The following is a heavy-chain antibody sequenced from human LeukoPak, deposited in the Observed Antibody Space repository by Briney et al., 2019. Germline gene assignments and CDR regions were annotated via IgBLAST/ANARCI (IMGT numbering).Heavy chain of an antibody. CDR1: GGSISSSSYY. V-gene: IGHV4-39*07. CDR3: ARDQGHMRFGEFDP. CDR2: IYYSGST. D-gene: IGHD3-10*01. J-gene: IGHJ5*02. Sequence: SETLSLTCTVSGGSISSSSYYWGWIRQPPGKGLEWIGSIYYSGSTYYNPSLKSRVTISVDTSKNQFSLKLSSVTAADTAVYYYARDQGHMRFGEFDPWGQGTLVTVSS.